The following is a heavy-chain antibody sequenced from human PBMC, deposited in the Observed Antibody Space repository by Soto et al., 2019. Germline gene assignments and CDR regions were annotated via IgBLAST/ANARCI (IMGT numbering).Heavy chain of an antibody. CDR2: LSSSSSTI. Sequence: EVQLVESGGGLVQPGGSLRLSCAASGFTFSTYNMNWVRQAPGKGLEWVSYLSSSSSTIYYADSVKGRFTISRDNAKNSLYLKMNSLRDEDTAVYYCARLRGEGGTKTGSTPGAREPWSPSPQYYGMDVWGKGTTVTVSS. CDR3: ARLRGEGGTKTGSTPGAREPWSPSPQYYGMDV. J-gene: IGHJ6*04. V-gene: IGHV3-48*02. CDR1: GFTFSTYN. D-gene: IGHD1-26*01.